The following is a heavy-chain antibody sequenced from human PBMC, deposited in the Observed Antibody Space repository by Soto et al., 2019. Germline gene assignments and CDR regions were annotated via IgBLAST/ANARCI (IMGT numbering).Heavy chain of an antibody. D-gene: IGHD6-19*01. CDR2: TYYRTKWYN. CDR3: EREYETGWPT. CDR1: GDSVFNNTAA. Sequence: SQTLSLTCAISGDSVFNNTAAWNWIRQSPSKGLEWLGRTYYRTKWYNEYALSVKSRITINPDTSKNQFSLQLNSVTLDDTAVNYWEREYETGWPTWGRGTRVPVPS. J-gene: IGHJ5*02. V-gene: IGHV6-1*01.